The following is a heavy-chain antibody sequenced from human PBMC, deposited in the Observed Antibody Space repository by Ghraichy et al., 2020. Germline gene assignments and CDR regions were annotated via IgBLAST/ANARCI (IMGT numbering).Heavy chain of an antibody. J-gene: IGHJ4*02. CDR3: ARLNPETGYRVLDY. V-gene: IGHV4-34*01. CDR1: RGSFSGYF. Sequence: SETLSLTCAVSRGSFSGYFWSWIRQSPGKGLEWIGDINHHSGSTNYDPSLKSRVTISVDTSKAQVSLMLNSVTAADTAVYYCARLNPETGYRVLDYWGQGTRVTVSS. D-gene: IGHD7-27*01. CDR2: INHHSGST.